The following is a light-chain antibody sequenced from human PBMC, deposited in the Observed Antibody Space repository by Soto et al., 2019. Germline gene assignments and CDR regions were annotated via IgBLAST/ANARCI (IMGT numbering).Light chain of an antibody. CDR3: SSFTTANTLI. V-gene: IGLV2-18*02. CDR2: EVS. J-gene: IGLJ2*01. Sequence: QSVLTQPPSVSGSPGQSVTISCTGTSTDFVSYNRVSWYQQPPGTAPKLMIYEVSKRPSGVPDRFSGSKSGNTASLTISGLQAADEADYYCSSFTTANTLIFGGGTKVTVL. CDR1: STDFVSYNR.